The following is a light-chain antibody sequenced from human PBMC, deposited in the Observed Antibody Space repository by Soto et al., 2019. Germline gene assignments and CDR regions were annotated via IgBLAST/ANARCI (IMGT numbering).Light chain of an antibody. CDR2: DVS. CDR1: QSLTNNF. CDR3: HRFDNSPT. J-gene: IGKJ4*01. Sequence: EIVLTQSPATLSLSPGERVTLSCGASQSLTNNFLAWYQQRPGLAPKLLIFDVSTRATGIPDRFSGSGSGTDFTLTISRLEPEDFAVYYCHRFDNSPTFGGGTKVEFK. V-gene: IGKV3D-20*01.